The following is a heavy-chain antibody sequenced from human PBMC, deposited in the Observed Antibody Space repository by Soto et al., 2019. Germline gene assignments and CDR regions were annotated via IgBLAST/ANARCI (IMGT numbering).Heavy chain of an antibody. D-gene: IGHD3-10*01. Sequence: GASVKVSCKASGYTFTGYYMHWVRQAPGQGLEWMGWINPNSGGTNYAQKFQGRVTMTRDTSISTAYMELSRLRSDDTAVYYCAREWYYYGSGSHSWFDPWGQGTLVTVSS. CDR1: GYTFTGYY. CDR2: INPNSGGT. J-gene: IGHJ5*02. V-gene: IGHV1-2*02. CDR3: AREWYYYGSGSHSWFDP.